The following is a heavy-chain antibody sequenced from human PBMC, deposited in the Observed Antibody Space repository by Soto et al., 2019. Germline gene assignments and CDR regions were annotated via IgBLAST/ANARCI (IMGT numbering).Heavy chain of an antibody. D-gene: IGHD6-19*01. V-gene: IGHV3-21*01. CDR1: GFTFSNYS. Sequence: GGSLRLSXAASGFTFSNYSLNWVRQTPGKGLQWVSSISSSGSYIYYTDSVRGRFTISRDNAKNSVSLQMTSLTADDTALYYCARGPFRGSGWFFDNWGQGTRVTVSS. CDR3: ARGPFRGSGWFFDN. CDR2: ISSSGSYI. J-gene: IGHJ4*02.